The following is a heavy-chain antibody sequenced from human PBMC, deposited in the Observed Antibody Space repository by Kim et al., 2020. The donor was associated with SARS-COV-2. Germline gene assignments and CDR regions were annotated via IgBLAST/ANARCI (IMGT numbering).Heavy chain of an antibody. V-gene: IGHV3-21*01. CDR3: ATEGY. J-gene: IGHJ4*02. CDR2: ISGSSSYM. Sequence: ISGSSSYMYYADSVRGRFTISRDNAKNSLYLQMNCLRAEDTAVYYCATEGYWGQGTLVTVSS.